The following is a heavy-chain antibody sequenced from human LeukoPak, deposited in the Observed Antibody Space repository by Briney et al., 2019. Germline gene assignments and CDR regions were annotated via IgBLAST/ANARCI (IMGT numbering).Heavy chain of an antibody. D-gene: IGHD2-15*01. J-gene: IGHJ3*02. CDR1: GFTFSSYW. CDR3: ARDCSGGGSCYDAFDI. CDR2: IKQDGSEK. Sequence: TGGSLRLSCAASGFTFSSYWMSWVRQAPGKGLEWVANIKQDGSEKYYVDSVKGRFTISRDNAKNSLYLQINSLRPEPPAVYYCARDCSGGGSCYDAFDIWGQGTMVTVSS. V-gene: IGHV3-7*01.